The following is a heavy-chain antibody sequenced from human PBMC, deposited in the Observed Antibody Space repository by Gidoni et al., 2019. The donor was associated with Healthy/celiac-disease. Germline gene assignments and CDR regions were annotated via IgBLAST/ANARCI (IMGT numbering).Heavy chain of an antibody. CDR2: SYTSGST. CDR3: ARGIRGGLWSGYYSHYGMDV. J-gene: IGHJ6*02. D-gene: IGHD3-3*01. CDR1: GGSISSYY. Sequence: QVQLQESGPGLVKPSETLSLTCTVSGGSISSYYWSWIRQPAGKGLEWIGRSYTSGSTNYNPSLKSRVTMSVDTSKNQFSLKLSSVTAADTAVYYCARGIRGGLWSGYYSHYGMDVWGQGTTVTVSS. V-gene: IGHV4-4*07.